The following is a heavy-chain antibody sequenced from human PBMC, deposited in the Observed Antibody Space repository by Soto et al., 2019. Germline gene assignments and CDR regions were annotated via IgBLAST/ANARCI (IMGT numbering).Heavy chain of an antibody. Sequence: SETLSLTCTVSGGSISSSSYYWGWIRQPPGKGLEWIGSIYYSGSTYYNPSLKSRVTISVDTSKNQFSLKLSSVTAADTAVYYCARSYRRYCSGGSCYSYYYYYYMDVWGKGTTVTVSS. D-gene: IGHD2-15*01. J-gene: IGHJ6*03. V-gene: IGHV4-39*07. CDR1: GGSISSSSYY. CDR3: ARSYRRYCSGGSCYSYYYYYYMDV. CDR2: IYYSGST.